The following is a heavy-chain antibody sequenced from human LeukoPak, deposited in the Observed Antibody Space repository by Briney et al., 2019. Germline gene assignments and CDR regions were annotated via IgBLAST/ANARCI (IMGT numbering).Heavy chain of an antibody. J-gene: IGHJ4*02. Sequence: SGGSLRLSCAASGFTFSIYSMNWVRQAPGKGLEWVSSISSGSSYIYYADSVKGRFTISRDNAKNSLFLQMNSLRAEDTAVYYCARVGCTNGVCYNDYWGQGTLVTVSS. CDR3: ARVGCTNGVCYNDY. D-gene: IGHD2-8*01. V-gene: IGHV3-21*01. CDR2: ISSGSSYI. CDR1: GFTFSIYS.